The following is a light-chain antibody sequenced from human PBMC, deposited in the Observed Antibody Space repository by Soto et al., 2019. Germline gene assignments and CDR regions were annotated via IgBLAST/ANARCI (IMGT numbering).Light chain of an antibody. CDR3: QQANSFPIT. Sequence: EIVLTQSPATLSLSPGERAPLSCRASQSISSYLAWYQHKPGQAPRLLIYDASNRATGIPARFSGSGSGTDFTLTISSLQPEDFATYYCQQANSFPITFGQGTRLEV. V-gene: IGKV3-11*01. CDR2: DAS. J-gene: IGKJ5*01. CDR1: QSISSY.